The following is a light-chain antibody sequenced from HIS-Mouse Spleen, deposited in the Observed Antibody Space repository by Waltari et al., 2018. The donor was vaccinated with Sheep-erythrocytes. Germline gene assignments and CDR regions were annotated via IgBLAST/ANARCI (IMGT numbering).Light chain of an antibody. CDR3: QQANSFPIT. J-gene: IGKJ5*01. CDR2: AAS. CDR1: QGISSG. V-gene: IGKV1-12*01. Sequence: DIQMTQSPSSVSASVGDRVTITCRASQGISSGLAWYQQKPGKAPKLLIYAASSLQSGVPSRLRGSGSGTDFTLTISSLQPEDFATYYCQQANSFPITFCQGTRLEIK.